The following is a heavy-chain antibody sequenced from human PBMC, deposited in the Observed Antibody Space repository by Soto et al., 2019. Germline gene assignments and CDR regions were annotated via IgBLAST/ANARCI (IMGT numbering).Heavy chain of an antibody. CDR1: GGTFSSYA. V-gene: IGHV1-69*13. Sequence: ASVKVSCKASGGTFSSYAISWVRQAHGQGLEWMGGIIPIFGTANYAQKFQGRVTITADESTSTAYMELSSLRSEDTAVYYCARSRVSGTYYYGSGSPKYYYYGMDVWGQGTTVTVSS. D-gene: IGHD3-10*01. J-gene: IGHJ6*02. CDR3: ARSRVSGTYYYGSGSPKYYYYGMDV. CDR2: IIPIFGTA.